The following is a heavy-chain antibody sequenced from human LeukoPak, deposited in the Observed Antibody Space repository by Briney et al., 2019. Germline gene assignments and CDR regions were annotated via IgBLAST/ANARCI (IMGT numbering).Heavy chain of an antibody. D-gene: IGHD5-18*01. CDR1: GFTFSSYA. CDR3: ARGDYSYGYFFDY. J-gene: IGHJ4*02. CDR2: ISGSGGST. Sequence: QAGGSLRLSCAASGFTFSSYAMSWVRQAPGKGLEWVSAISGSGGSTYYADSVKGRFTISRDNAKNSLYLQMNSLRAEDTALYYCARGDYSYGYFFDYWGQGTLVTVSS. V-gene: IGHV3-23*01.